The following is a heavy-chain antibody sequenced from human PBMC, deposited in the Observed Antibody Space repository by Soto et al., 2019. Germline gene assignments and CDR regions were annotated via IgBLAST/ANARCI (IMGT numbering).Heavy chain of an antibody. CDR3: ASIRSSNRFHYDITGALYGMDV. Sequence: ASVKVSCKASGYTFTSYDINWVRQATGQGLEWMGWMNPNSGNTGYAQKFQGRVTMTRNTSISTAYMELSSLRSEDTAVYYCASIRSSNRFHYDITGALYGMDVWGQGTTVTVSS. CDR2: MNPNSGNT. CDR1: GYTFTSYD. J-gene: IGHJ6*02. D-gene: IGHD3-9*01. V-gene: IGHV1-8*01.